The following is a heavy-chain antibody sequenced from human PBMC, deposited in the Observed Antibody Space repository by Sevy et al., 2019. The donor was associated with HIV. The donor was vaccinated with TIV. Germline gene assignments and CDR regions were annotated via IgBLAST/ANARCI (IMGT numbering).Heavy chain of an antibody. D-gene: IGHD3-10*01. Sequence: ASVKVSCKASGYTFTSYYMHWVRQAPGQGLEWMGIINPSGGSTSYAQKFQGRVTMTRDTSTSTVYMELRCLRSEDTAVYYCAREAEPLWFGELLGGALDIWGQGTMVTVSS. CDR3: AREAEPLWFGELLGGALDI. J-gene: IGHJ3*02. V-gene: IGHV1-46*01. CDR1: GYTFTSYY. CDR2: INPSGGST.